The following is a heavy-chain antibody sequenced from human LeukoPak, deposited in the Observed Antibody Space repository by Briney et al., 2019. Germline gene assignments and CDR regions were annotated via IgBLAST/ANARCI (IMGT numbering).Heavy chain of an antibody. CDR1: GFTFSSYA. CDR3: VRDGDDFNFDY. Sequence: GGSLRLSCAASGFTFSSYAMSWVRQAPGKGLEWVSAISGSGGSTYYADSVKGRFTISRDNSKNTLYLHMHSLRAEDTAVYYCVRDGDDFNFDYWGQGSLVTVSS. CDR2: ISGSGGST. V-gene: IGHV3-23*01. D-gene: IGHD5-24*01. J-gene: IGHJ4*02.